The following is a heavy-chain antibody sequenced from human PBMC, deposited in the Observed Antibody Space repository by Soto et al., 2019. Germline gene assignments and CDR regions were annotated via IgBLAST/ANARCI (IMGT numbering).Heavy chain of an antibody. D-gene: IGHD2-15*01. CDR1: GYSFTSYW. J-gene: IGHJ4*02. CDR2: IYPGDSDT. Sequence: GESLKISCKGSGYSFTSYWIGWVRQMPGKGLEWMGIIYPGDSDTRYSPSFQGQVTISADKSISTAYLQWSSLKASDTAMYYCARLHWMVVAATPISSWISPNFDYWGQGTLVTVSS. V-gene: IGHV5-51*01. CDR3: ARLHWMVVAATPISSWISPNFDY.